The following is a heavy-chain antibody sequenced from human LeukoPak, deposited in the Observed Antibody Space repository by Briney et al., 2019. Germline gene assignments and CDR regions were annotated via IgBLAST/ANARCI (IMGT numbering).Heavy chain of an antibody. J-gene: IGHJ4*02. D-gene: IGHD3-10*01. Sequence: PGGSLRLSCAASGFTFNTYTMNWVRQAPGEGLEWVSSISSGTSYIYYADSVKGRFTISRDNSKNTLYLQMNSLRAEDTAVYYCAKTYGSGSYWGQGTLVTVSS. CDR3: AKTYGSGSY. CDR2: ISSGTSYI. CDR1: GFTFNTYT. V-gene: IGHV3-21*04.